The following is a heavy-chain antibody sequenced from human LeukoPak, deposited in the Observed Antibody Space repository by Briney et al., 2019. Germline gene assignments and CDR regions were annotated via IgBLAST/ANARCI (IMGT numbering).Heavy chain of an antibody. D-gene: IGHD2-2*02. CDR2: ISAYNGNT. J-gene: IGHJ3*02. CDR3: AREYCSSTSCYRLGAFDI. CDR1: GYTFTSYG. Sequence: ASVKVSCKASGYTFTSYGISWVRQAPGQGLEWMGWISAYNGNTNYAQKLQGRVTMTTDTSTSTAYMELRSLRSDDTAVYYCAREYCSSTSCYRLGAFDIWGQGTMVTVSS. V-gene: IGHV1-18*01.